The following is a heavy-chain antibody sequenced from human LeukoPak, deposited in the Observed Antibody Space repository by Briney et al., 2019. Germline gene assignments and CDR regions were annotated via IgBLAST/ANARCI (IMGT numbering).Heavy chain of an antibody. CDR3: AKDNRRHYTSGPNPDSLH. CDR2: ISWNSGSI. CDR1: GFTFADYA. V-gene: IGHV3-9*01. Sequence: GRSLRLSCAASGFTFADYAMHWVRQVPGKGLEWVSGISWNSGSIDYADSVKGRFTISRDNAKNSLYLQMNSLRVEDTAFYYCAKDNRRHYTSGPNPDSLHWGQGALVTVSS. D-gene: IGHD6-19*01. J-gene: IGHJ4*02.